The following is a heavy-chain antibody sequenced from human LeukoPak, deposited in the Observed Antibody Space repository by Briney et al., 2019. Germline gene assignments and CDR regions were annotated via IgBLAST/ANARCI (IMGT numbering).Heavy chain of an antibody. CDR2: IKSKGDGATT. CDR1: GFTFTNAW. Sequence: PGGSLRLSCAASGFTFTNAWMTWVRQAPGKGLEWVGRIKSKGDGATTDYAAHVKGSFSTSRDDSKATMYLQMYSLEAEDTAVYYCTTDLGLTMIRGVIVYWGQGALVTVSS. J-gene: IGHJ4*02. V-gene: IGHV3-15*01. D-gene: IGHD3-10*01. CDR3: TTDLGLTMIRGVIVY.